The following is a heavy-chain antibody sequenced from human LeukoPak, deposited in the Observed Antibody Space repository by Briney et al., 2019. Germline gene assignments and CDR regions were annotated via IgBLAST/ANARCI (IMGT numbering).Heavy chain of an antibody. V-gene: IGHV1-69*10. J-gene: IGHJ5*02. D-gene: IGHD1-26*01. Sequence: SVKVSCKASGGTFSSYAISWVRQAPGQGLEWMGGIIPILGIANYAQKFQGRVTITADKSTSTAYMELSSLRSEDTAVYYCARGGPGSYSSDNWFDPWGQGTLVTVSS. CDR3: ARGGPGSYSSDNWFDP. CDR2: IIPILGIA. CDR1: GGTFSSYA.